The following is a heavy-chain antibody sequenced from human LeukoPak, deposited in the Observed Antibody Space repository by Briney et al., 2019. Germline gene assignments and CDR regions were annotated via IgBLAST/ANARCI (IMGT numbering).Heavy chain of an antibody. CDR3: ARDRYYDSSGYYYYYYMDV. D-gene: IGHD3-22*01. CDR1: GGSISSYY. J-gene: IGHJ6*03. V-gene: IGHV4-4*07. CDR2: IYTSGST. Sequence: SETLSLTCTVSGGSISSYYWSWIRQPAGKGLEWIGRIYTSGSTNYNPSLKSRATMSVDTSKNQFSLKLSSVTAADTAVYYCARDRYYDSSGYYYYYYMDVWGKGTTVTVSS.